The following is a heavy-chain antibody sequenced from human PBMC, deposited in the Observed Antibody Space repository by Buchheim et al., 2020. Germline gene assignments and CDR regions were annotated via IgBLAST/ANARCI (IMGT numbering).Heavy chain of an antibody. D-gene: IGHD3-3*01. CDR3: AKDRGITIFGVVILTSEFDY. Sequence: QVQLVESGGGVVQPGRSLRLSCAASGFTFSSYGMHWVRQAPGKGLEWVAVISYDGSNKYYADSVKGRFTISRDNSKKKLYLQMNSLRAEDTAVYYCAKDRGITIFGVVILTSEFDYWGQGTL. J-gene: IGHJ4*02. CDR2: ISYDGSNK. CDR1: GFTFSSYG. V-gene: IGHV3-30*18.